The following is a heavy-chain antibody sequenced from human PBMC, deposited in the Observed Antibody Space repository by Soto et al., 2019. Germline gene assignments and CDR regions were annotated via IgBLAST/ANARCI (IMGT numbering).Heavy chain of an antibody. Sequence: ASMKVSFQASGCTFRSYTISLVRQAPGQRLEWMGGIIPIFGTANYAQKFQGRVTITADESTSTAYMELSSLRSEDTAVYYCAREAATAIVGYYYYYGMDVWGQGTTVTAP. CDR2: IIPIFGTA. V-gene: IGHV1-69*13. J-gene: IGHJ6*02. CDR3: AREAATAIVGYYYYYGMDV. CDR1: GCTFRSYT. D-gene: IGHD2-21*02.